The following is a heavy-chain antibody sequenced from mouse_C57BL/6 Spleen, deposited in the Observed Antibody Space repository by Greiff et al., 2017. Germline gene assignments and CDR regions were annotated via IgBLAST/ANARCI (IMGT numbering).Heavy chain of an antibody. CDR3: TRGVTTVQAMDY. J-gene: IGHJ4*01. V-gene: IGHV1-15*01. CDR1: GYTFTDYE. CDR2: IDPETGGT. Sequence: QVQLKESGAELVRPGASVTLSCKASGYTFTDYEMHWVKQTPVHGLEWIGAIDPETGGTAYNQKFKGKAILTADKSSSTAYMELRSLTSEDSAVYYCTRGVTTVQAMDYWGQGTSVTVSS. D-gene: IGHD1-1*01.